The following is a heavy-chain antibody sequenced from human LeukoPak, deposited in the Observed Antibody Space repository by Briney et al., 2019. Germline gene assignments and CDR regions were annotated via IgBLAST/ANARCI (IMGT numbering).Heavy chain of an antibody. CDR1: GGSFSDYC. V-gene: IGHV4-34*12. J-gene: IGHJ5*02. Sequence: SETLSLTCDVYGGSFSDYCWRWIRQPPGKGLEWIGEIIQSGSTNYNPSLKSRLTISLDTSKNQFSLKLSSVTAADTAVYYCARRGNSYRGPNWFDPWGQGTLVTVSS. CDR3: ARRGNSYRGPNWFDP. D-gene: IGHD3-16*02. CDR2: IIQSGST.